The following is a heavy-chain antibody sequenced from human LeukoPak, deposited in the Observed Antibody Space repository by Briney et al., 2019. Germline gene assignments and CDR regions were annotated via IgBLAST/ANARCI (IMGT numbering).Heavy chain of an antibody. D-gene: IGHD2/OR15-2a*01. CDR2: ISKGGTYI. CDR3: AREEDSTTIRSSYGTDV. V-gene: IGHV3-21*01. Sequence: PGGSLRLSCAGSGFTFSPYTMNWVRQAPGKGLEWVSCISKGGTYIYYADSVRGRFTISRDNAKNSLYLQMNSLRAEDTAVYYCAREEDSTTIRSSYGTDVWGQGTTVTVSS. J-gene: IGHJ6*02. CDR1: GFTFSPYT.